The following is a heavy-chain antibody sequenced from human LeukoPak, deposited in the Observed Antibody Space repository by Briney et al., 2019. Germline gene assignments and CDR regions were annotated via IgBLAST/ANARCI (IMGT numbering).Heavy chain of an antibody. CDR3: ARDRASAY. V-gene: IGHV3-48*03. J-gene: IGHJ4*02. CDR1: GFTFSSYE. Sequence: GGSLRLSCAASGFTFSSYEMNWVRQAPGKGLEWASYISSSGSTIYYADSVKGRFTISRDNAKKSLYLQMNSLRDDDTAVYYCARDRASAYWGQGTLVTVSS. CDR2: ISSSGSTI.